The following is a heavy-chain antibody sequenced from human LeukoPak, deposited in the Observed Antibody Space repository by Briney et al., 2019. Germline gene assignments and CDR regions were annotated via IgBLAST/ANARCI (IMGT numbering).Heavy chain of an antibody. CDR2: IYPDDSDT. CDR1: GYSFINYW. D-gene: IGHD1-14*01. V-gene: IGHV5-51*01. J-gene: IGHJ4*02. Sequence: GESLKISCKASGYSFINYWIGWVRQMPGKGLEWMGIIYPDDSDTRYSPSFQGQVTISADRSISTTYLQWSSLRALDTAMYYCARRTGFFDYWGQGTLVTVSS. CDR3: ARRTGFFDY.